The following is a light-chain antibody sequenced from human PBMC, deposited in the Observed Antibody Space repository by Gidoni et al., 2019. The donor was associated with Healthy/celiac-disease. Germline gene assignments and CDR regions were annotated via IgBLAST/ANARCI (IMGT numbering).Light chain of an antibody. Sequence: EIVLTQSPATLSLSPGERATLSCRASQSVSSYLAWYQQNPGQAPRLLIYDASNRATGIPARFSGSGSGTDFTLTISSLEPEDFAVYYCQQRSNWPPMYTFXXXTKLEIK. CDR1: QSVSSY. CDR2: DAS. J-gene: IGKJ2*01. CDR3: QQRSNWPPMYT. V-gene: IGKV3-11*01.